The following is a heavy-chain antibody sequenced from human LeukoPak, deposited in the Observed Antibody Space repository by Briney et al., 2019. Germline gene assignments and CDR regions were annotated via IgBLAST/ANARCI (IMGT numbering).Heavy chain of an antibody. J-gene: IGHJ3*02. CDR2: ISAYNGNT. D-gene: IGHD1-26*01. Sequence: ASVKVSCKASGGTFSSYAISWVRQAPGQGLEWMGWISAYNGNTNYAQKLQGRVTMTTDTSTSTAYMELRSLRSDDTAVYYCAREGQLLPHAFDIWGQGTMVTVSS. CDR3: AREGQLLPHAFDI. CDR1: GGTFSSYA. V-gene: IGHV1-18*01.